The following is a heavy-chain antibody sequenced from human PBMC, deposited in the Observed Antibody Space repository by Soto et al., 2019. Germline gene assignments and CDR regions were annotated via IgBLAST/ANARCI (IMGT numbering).Heavy chain of an antibody. Sequence: QVQLVQSGAEVKKPGASVKVSCKASGYTFTSFGITWVRQAPGQGLEWMGWISVYNGKTNYAQKLQGRVTVTRDTSTNSAYMELRILRSDDTPVSYCAKDDYGKNDGDSLEMWGQGTMVTVSS. D-gene: IGHD4-17*01. CDR3: AKDDYGKNDGDSLEM. CDR2: ISVYNGKT. V-gene: IGHV1-18*01. CDR1: GYTFTSFG. J-gene: IGHJ3*02.